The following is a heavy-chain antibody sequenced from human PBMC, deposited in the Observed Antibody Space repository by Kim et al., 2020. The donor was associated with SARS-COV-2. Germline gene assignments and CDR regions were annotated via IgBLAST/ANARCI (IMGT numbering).Heavy chain of an antibody. CDR1: GFRFNIYQ. J-gene: IGHJ4*01. D-gene: IGHD3-3*01. CDR3: ARDSSWNHLVDFFLFDY. V-gene: IGHV3-7*01. CDR2: IKHDGSEK. Sequence: GGSLRLSCAASGFRFNIYQMAWVRQAPGKGLEWVGAIKHDGSEKDYLDSVRGRFTISRDNAEHSLFLQMNNLRVENTAVYYCARDSSWNHLVDFFLFDY.